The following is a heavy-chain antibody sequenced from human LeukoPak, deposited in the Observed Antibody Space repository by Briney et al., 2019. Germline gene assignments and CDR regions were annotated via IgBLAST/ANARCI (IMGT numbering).Heavy chain of an antibody. CDR3: ARDAEGYFDY. CDR2: ISSSGSTI. Sequence: GGSLRLSCVASGFTFGKYWMSWVRQAPGKGLEWVSYISSSGSTIYYADSVKGRFTISRDNAKNSLYLQMNSLRAGDTAVYYCARDAEGYFDYWGQGTLVTVSS. J-gene: IGHJ4*02. V-gene: IGHV3-11*01. CDR1: GFTFGKYW.